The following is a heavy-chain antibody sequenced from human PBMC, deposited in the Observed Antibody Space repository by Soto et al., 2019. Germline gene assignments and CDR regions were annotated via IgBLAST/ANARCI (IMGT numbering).Heavy chain of an antibody. J-gene: IGHJ4*03. CDR1: GFTFTRYS. CDR3: ARESEDLNSNFCF. Sequence: EVQLVESGGGLVKPGGSLRLSCAASGFTFTRYSMNWVRQAPGKGLEWVSSISSTTNYIYYGDSMKGRFTISRDNPQNSLELGMDSPEAGEKAVYYCARESEDLNSNFCFWGQGTLV. V-gene: IGHV3-21*06. D-gene: IGHD1-1*01. CDR2: ISSTTNYI.